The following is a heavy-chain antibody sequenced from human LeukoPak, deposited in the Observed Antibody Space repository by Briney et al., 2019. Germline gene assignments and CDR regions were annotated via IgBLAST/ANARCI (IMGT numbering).Heavy chain of an antibody. CDR3: ARGLRLWLRFPFDY. V-gene: IGHV4-34*01. CDR1: GGSFSGYY. D-gene: IGHD2-21*01. Sequence: SETLSLTCAVYGGSFSGYYWSWIRQPPGKGLEWIGEINHSGSTNYNPSLKSRVTISVDTSKNQFSLKLSSVAAADTAVNYCARGLRLWLRFPFDYWAREPWSPSPQ. J-gene: IGHJ4*02. CDR2: INHSGST.